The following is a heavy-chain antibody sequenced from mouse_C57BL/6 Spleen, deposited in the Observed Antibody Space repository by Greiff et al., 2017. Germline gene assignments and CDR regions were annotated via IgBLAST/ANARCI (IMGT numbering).Heavy chain of an antibody. Sequence: EVQLVESGGGLVKPGGSLKLSCAASGFTFSDYGMHWVRQAPEKGLEWVAYISSGSSTIYYADTVKGRFTISRDNAKNTLFLQMTSLRSEDTAMYYCARQSYYYGSRDFDYWGQGTTLTVSS. J-gene: IGHJ2*01. CDR1: GFTFSDYG. CDR2: ISSGSSTI. CDR3: ARQSYYYGSRDFDY. D-gene: IGHD1-1*01. V-gene: IGHV5-17*01.